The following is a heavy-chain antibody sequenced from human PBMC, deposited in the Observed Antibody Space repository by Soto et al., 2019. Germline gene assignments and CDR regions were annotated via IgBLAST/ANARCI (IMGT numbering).Heavy chain of an antibody. CDR3: ARVADQQGSWSHDY. D-gene: IGHD6-19*01. V-gene: IGHV4-39*07. J-gene: IGHJ4*02. CDR1: GGSISSSSYY. CDR2: ISYTGST. Sequence: SETLSLTCTVSGGSISSSSYYWGWIRQPPGKGLEWIGCISYTGSTYYNPSLNGRVTMSVDAPKNHFSLKLSSVTAADTAVYYCARVADQQGSWSHDYWGQGAPVTVSS.